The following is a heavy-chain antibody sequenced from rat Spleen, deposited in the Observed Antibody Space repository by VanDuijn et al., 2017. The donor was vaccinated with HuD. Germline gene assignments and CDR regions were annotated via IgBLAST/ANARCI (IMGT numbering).Heavy chain of an antibody. D-gene: IGHD1-12*02. CDR1: GLSFSNYD. Sequence: EVQLVESGGGAVQPGRSMKLSCAASGLSFSNYDMAWVRQAPTKGLEWVASISYEGGGTYYRDSVKGRFTISRDNAKSTLYLQMNSLRSEDSATYYCAKDPGSLAGHWFAYWGHGTLVTVSS. V-gene: IGHV5-20*01. CDR3: AKDPGSLAGHWFAY. CDR2: ISYEGGGT. J-gene: IGHJ3*01.